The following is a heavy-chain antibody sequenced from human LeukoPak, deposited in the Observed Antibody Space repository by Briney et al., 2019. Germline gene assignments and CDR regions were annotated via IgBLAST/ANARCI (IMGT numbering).Heavy chain of an antibody. CDR1: GYTFTSYG. V-gene: IGHV1-18*01. Sequence: ASVKVSCRASGYTFTSYGISWVRQAPGQGLEWMGGVSAYNGNTNYAQKLEGRVTMTTDTSTSTAYMELRSLRSDDTAVYYCARDIGYCSGGSCYPPDYWGQGTLVTVSS. CDR2: VSAYNGNT. CDR3: ARDIGYCSGGSCYPPDY. J-gene: IGHJ4*02. D-gene: IGHD2-15*01.